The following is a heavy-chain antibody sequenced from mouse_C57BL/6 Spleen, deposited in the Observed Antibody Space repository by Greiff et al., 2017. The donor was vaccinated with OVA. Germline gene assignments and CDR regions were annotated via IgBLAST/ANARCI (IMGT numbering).Heavy chain of an antibody. CDR3: ARDVELRGGAMDY. J-gene: IGHJ4*01. V-gene: IGHV3-5*01. CDR1: GISITTGNYR. D-gene: IGHD1-1*01. Sequence: EVQLQESGPGLVKPSQTVFLTCTVTGISITTGNYRWSWIRQFPGNKLEWIGYIYYSGTITYNPSLTSRTTITRDTPQNQFFLEMNSLTAEDTATSDCARDVELRGGAMDYWGQGTSVTVSS. CDR2: IYYSGTI.